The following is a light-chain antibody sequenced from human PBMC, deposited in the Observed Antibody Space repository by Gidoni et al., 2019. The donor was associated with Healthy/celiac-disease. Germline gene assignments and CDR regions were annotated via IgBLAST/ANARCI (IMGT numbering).Light chain of an antibody. Sequence: EIVLTQSPATLSLSPGERATLSCRASQSVSSYLAWYQQKPGQAPRLLIYDASNRATGIAARFSGSGSGTDFTLTSSSVEPEDFAVYYCQQRSNWPITFGQGTRLEIK. CDR1: QSVSSY. CDR2: DAS. CDR3: QQRSNWPIT. V-gene: IGKV3-11*01. J-gene: IGKJ5*01.